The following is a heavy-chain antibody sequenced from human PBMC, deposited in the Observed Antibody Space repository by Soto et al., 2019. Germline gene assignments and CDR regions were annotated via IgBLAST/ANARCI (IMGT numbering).Heavy chain of an antibody. V-gene: IGHV3-33*01. CDR1: GFTFSSYG. Sequence: PGGSLRLSCATSGFTFSSYGMHWVRQAPGKGLEWVAVIWCDGSNKYYADSVKGRFTISRDNSKNTLYLQMNSLRAEDTAVYYCARSYYYDSSGYYRSFFQHWGQGTLVTVSS. CDR2: IWCDGSNK. D-gene: IGHD3-22*01. CDR3: ARSYYYDSSGYYRSFFQH. J-gene: IGHJ1*01.